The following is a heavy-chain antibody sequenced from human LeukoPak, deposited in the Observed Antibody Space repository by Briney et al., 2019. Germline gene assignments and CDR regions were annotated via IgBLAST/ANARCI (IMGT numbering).Heavy chain of an antibody. Sequence: GGSLRLSCAASGFTFSSYHMNWVRQAPGKGLEWLSYIQSSTGSMIYADSVKGRFTISRDNSKNTLYLQMNSLRAEDTAVYYCAKSGSSWPYFDYWGQGTLVTVSS. CDR1: GFTFSSYH. CDR3: AKSGSSWPYFDY. CDR2: IQSSTGSM. D-gene: IGHD6-13*01. J-gene: IGHJ4*02. V-gene: IGHV3-48*01.